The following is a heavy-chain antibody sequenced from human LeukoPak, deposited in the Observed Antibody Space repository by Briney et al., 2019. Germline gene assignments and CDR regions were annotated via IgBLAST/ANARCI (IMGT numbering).Heavy chain of an antibody. J-gene: IGHJ4*02. D-gene: IGHD3-22*01. Sequence: PSETLSLTCAVYGESLNGHYWSWIRQSPGKGLEWIGEGSERGGTKFNPSLKGRVTISADTSKNQFSLNLNSVTAADTAVYYCAREEGGYYYDSSGLYYFDYWGQGTLVTVSS. CDR3: AREEGGYYYDSSGLYYFDY. V-gene: IGHV4-34*01. CDR2: GSERGGT. CDR1: GESLNGHY.